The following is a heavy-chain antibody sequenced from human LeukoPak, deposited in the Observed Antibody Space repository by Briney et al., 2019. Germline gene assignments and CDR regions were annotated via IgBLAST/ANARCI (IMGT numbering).Heavy chain of an antibody. CDR2: IYYSGST. V-gene: IGHV4-31*03. Sequence: SETLSLTCSVSGGSISSGSYYWRWIRQHPGKGLEWIGYIYYSGSTYYNPSLKSRVTISVDTSKNQFSLKLNSVTAADTAVYYCARLYDSFRAFDIWGQGTIITVSS. J-gene: IGHJ3*02. CDR1: GGSISSGSYY. D-gene: IGHD2-8*01. CDR3: ARLYDSFRAFDI.